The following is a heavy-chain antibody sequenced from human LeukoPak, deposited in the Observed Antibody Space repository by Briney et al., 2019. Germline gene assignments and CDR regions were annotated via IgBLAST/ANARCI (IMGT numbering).Heavy chain of an antibody. CDR3: AGSYQLLLFGY. J-gene: IGHJ4*02. CDR1: GYTFTGYY. Sequence: ASVKVSYTASGYTFTGYYMHWVRQAPGQGREGMGWINPNSGGTNYAQKFQGRVTMTRDTSISTAYMELSRLRSDDTAVYYCAGSYQLLLFGYWGQGTLVTVSS. CDR2: INPNSGGT. D-gene: IGHD2-2*01. V-gene: IGHV1-2*02.